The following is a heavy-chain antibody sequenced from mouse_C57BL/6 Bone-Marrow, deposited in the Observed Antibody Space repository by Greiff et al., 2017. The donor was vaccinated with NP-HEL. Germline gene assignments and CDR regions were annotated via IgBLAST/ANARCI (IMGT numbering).Heavy chain of an antibody. CDR2: IRSKSNNYAT. V-gene: IGHV10-1*01. CDR3: VSLFPWYFDV. J-gene: IGHJ1*03. CDR1: GFSFNTYA. Sequence: EVQLVESGGGLVQPKGSLKLSCAASGFSFNTYAMNWVRQAPGKGLEWVARIRSKSNNYATYYADSVKDRFTISRDDSESMLYLQMNNLKTEDTAMYYCVSLFPWYFDVWGTGTTVTVSS.